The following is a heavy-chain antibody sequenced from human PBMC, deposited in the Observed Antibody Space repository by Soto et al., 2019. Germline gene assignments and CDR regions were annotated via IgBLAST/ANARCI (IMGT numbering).Heavy chain of an antibody. CDR2: IYYSGST. CDR3: ARGSYYDSSGYYGP. D-gene: IGHD3-22*01. J-gene: IGHJ5*02. Sequence: PSETLSLTCTVSGGSISSGDHYWSWIRQPPGKGLEWIGYIYYSGSTYYNPSLKSRVTISVDTSKNQFSLKLSSVTAADTAVYYCARGSYYDSSGYYGPWGQGTLVTVSS. CDR1: GGSISSGDHY. V-gene: IGHV4-30-4*01.